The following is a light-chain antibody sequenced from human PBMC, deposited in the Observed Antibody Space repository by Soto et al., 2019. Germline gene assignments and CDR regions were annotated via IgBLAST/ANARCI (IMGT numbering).Light chain of an antibody. J-gene: IGKJ4*01. CDR3: QQYGTAPLT. Sequence: ETVLTQSPGTLSLSPGERATLSCRASQSVASNYLAWYQQKPGQAPRLLIYVASSRATGIPDRFSASGSGTAFTLTISRLEPEDFAVYFCQQYGTAPLTFGGGTKVEIK. V-gene: IGKV3-20*01. CDR1: QSVASNY. CDR2: VAS.